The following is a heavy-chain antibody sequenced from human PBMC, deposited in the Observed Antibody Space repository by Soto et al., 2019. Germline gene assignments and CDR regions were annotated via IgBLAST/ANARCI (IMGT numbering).Heavy chain of an antibody. CDR1: GFDVSNTD. D-gene: IGHD3-22*01. CDR2: IYSGGYT. V-gene: IGHV3-66*01. J-gene: IGHJ4*02. CDR3: AREAIIVIAAPEYYFDY. Sequence: EVQLVESGGDLVQRGGSLRLSCAASGFDVSNTDMSWVRQAPGKGLEWVSVIYSGGYTNYADSVKGRFIVSRDSPKNTLYLQMDSLRAEATAVYYCAREAIIVIAAPEYYFDYWGQGPLVTVAS.